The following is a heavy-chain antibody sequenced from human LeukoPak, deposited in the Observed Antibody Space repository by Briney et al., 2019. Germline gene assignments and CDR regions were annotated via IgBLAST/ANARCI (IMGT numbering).Heavy chain of an antibody. CDR3: ARDEGRVQLWSFDY. CDR2: INPNSGGT. J-gene: IGHJ4*02. V-gene: IGHV1-2*06. CDR1: GYTFTGYY. Sequence: ASVKVSCKASGYTFTGYYMHWVRQAPGQGLEWMGRINPNSGGTNYAQKFQGRVTMTRDTSISTAYMELSRLRSDDTAVYYCARDEGRVQLWSFDYWGRGTLVTVSS. D-gene: IGHD5-18*01.